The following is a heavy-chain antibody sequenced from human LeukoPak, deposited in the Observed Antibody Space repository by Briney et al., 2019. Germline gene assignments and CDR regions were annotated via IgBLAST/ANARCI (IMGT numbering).Heavy chain of an antibody. CDR3: ARLGSYHDF. CDR2: IHTSGES. J-gene: IGHJ4*02. Sequence: SETLSLTCSVSGASISNYYWSWIRQTPEKGLERMGHIHTSGESRYYPSLESRLTMSIDTSRNQLSLKLASVTAADTAVYFCARLGSYHDFWGQGALVTVSS. D-gene: IGHD1-26*01. V-gene: IGHV4-4*09. CDR1: GASISNYY.